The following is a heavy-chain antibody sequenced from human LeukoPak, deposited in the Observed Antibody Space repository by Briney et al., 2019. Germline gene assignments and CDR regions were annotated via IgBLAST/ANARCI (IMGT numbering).Heavy chain of an antibody. CDR3: ARDLGWSSSH. D-gene: IGHD6-6*01. Sequence: ASVKVSCKASGYTFTGHYMNWVRLAPGQGLEWMGWINPTGGTTYAQKFHDRVTMTRDTSINTAYMELSGLRSDDTAVYYCARDLGWSSSHWGQGTLVTVSS. V-gene: IGHV1-2*02. J-gene: IGHJ4*02. CDR2: INPTGGT. CDR1: GYTFTGHY.